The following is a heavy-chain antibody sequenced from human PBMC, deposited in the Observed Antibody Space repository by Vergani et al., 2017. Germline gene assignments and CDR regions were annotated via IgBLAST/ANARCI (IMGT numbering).Heavy chain of an antibody. Sequence: QLQLQESGPGLVKPSETLSLTCTVSGGSISSSSYYWGWIRQPPGKGLEWIGSIYYSGSTYYNPSLKSRVTISVDTSKNQFSLKLSSVTAADTAVYYCARLALEDRPDYYYYYYMDVWGKGTTVTVSS. J-gene: IGHJ6*03. CDR1: GGSISSSSYY. CDR3: ARLALEDRPDYYYYYYMDV. CDR2: IYYSGST. D-gene: IGHD1-1*01. V-gene: IGHV4-39*07.